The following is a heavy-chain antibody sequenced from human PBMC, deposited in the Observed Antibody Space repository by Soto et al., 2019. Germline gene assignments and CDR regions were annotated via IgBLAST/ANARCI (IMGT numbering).Heavy chain of an antibody. D-gene: IGHD4-17*01. CDR3: TRVSVTPFDY. CDR1: GFTFSDSA. J-gene: IGHJ4*02. Sequence: EVQLVESGGGLVQPGGSLKLSCAASGFTFSDSAINWVRQASGRGLEWVGRIRNKANSHATGYAASVKGRFTISRDDSKNTAYLQMISLKTEDTAVYYCTRVSVTPFDYWGQGTLVTVSS. V-gene: IGHV3-73*02. CDR2: IRNKANSHAT.